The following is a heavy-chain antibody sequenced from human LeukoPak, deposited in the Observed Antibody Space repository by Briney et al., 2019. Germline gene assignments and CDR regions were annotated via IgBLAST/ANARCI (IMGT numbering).Heavy chain of an antibody. J-gene: IGHJ6*03. V-gene: IGHV3-30*04. CDR1: GFTFSSYA. Sequence: GGSLRLSCAASGFTFSSYAMHWVRQAPGKGLEWVAVISYDGSNKYYADSVKGRFTISRDNSKNTLYLQMNSLRAEDTAVYYCARDYGSGIDYYYYYMDVWGKGTTVTVSS. CDR2: ISYDGSNK. CDR3: ARDYGSGIDYYYYYMDV. D-gene: IGHD3-10*01.